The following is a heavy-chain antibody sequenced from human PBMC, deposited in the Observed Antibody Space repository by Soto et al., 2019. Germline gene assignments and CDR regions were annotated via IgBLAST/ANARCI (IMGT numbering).Heavy chain of an antibody. CDR2: IDPSDSYT. V-gene: IGHV5-10-1*01. D-gene: IGHD2-2*01. J-gene: IGHJ3*02. Sequence: GESLKISCKGSGYSFTSYWISWVRQMPGKGLEWMGRIDPSDSYTNYSPSFQGHVTISADKSISTSFLQWSSLKASDTAMYYFARHGGDCSSTSCYPDDAFDIWGQGTMVTVS. CDR3: ARHGGDCSSTSCYPDDAFDI. CDR1: GYSFTSYW.